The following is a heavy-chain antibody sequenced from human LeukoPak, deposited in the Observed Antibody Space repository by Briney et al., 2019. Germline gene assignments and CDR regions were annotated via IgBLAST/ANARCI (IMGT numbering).Heavy chain of an antibody. V-gene: IGHV3-23*01. CDR1: GFTFSTFP. D-gene: IGHD6-19*01. Sequence: GGSLRPSCAASGFTFSTFPMTWVRQAPGKGLEWVSVIIGSGADTYYADSVKGRFTISRDNSKNTLYLQMNSLRAEDTAVYYCAKDRVAGTDYWGQGTLVTVSS. CDR2: IIGSGADT. J-gene: IGHJ4*02. CDR3: AKDRVAGTDY.